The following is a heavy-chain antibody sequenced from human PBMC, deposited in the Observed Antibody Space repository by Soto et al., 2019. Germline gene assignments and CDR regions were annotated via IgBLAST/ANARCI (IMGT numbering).Heavy chain of an antibody. Sequence: ELLLQESGGDLVKPGGSLRLSCVASGFSFSMFCMNWVRQAPGKGLEWITYISSSSATIVYGGSVDGRFTVSRDNDENSVDLEMQSLRDEDTADYYWESDTGGTVAGRNWLDHWGHGTLVTVST. V-gene: IGHV3-48*02. CDR3: ESDTGGTVAGRNWLDH. D-gene: IGHD1-1*01. J-gene: IGHJ5*02. CDR2: ISSSSATI. CDR1: GFSFSMFC.